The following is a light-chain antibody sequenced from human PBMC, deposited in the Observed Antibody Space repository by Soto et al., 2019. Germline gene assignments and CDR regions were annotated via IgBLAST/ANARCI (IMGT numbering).Light chain of an antibody. J-gene: IGKJ1*01. CDR3: QQYNTYLS. Sequence: DIQMTQSPSTLSASVGNRVTISCRASQSISRWLAWYQQKPGKAPTLLIHDASSLESGVPSRFSGSGSGTEFTLNNSSLQPDDVATYYCQQYNTYLSFGQGPKVDI. CDR1: QSISRW. V-gene: IGKV1-5*01. CDR2: DAS.